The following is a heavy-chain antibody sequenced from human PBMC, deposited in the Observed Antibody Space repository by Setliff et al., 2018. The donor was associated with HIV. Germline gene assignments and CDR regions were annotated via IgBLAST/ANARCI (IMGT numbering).Heavy chain of an antibody. CDR2: LNPNGSST. J-gene: IGHJ4*02. CDR1: GFTFSSFW. V-gene: IGHV3-74*01. CDR3: ARHPLDY. Sequence: GGSLRLSCAASGFTFSSFWMHWVRQAPGKGLLWVSFLNPNGSSTSYADSVKGRFTISRDNARNTLYLQMNGLRPEDTAVYYCARHPLDYWGRGTLVTVSS.